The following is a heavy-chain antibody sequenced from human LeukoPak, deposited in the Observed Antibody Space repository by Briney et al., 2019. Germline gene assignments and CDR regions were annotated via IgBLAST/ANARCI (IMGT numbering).Heavy chain of an antibody. J-gene: IGHJ4*02. CDR3: STDQGGDILTGC. V-gene: IGHV3-15*07. D-gene: IGHD3-9*01. CDR1: GFTFTNAW. Sequence: MPGGSLRPSCAASGFTFTNAWMHWVRQAPGKGLEWVGRIKTKSEGGTIDYAAPVRGRFTISGDDSENTLYLQMNSLKTEDTALYYCSTDQGGDILTGCWGQGTLVTVSS. CDR2: IKTKSEGGTI.